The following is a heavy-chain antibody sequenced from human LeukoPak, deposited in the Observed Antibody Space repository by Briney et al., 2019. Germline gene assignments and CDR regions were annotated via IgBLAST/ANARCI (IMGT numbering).Heavy chain of an antibody. J-gene: IGHJ4*02. CDR1: GYTFTSYY. V-gene: IGHV1-46*01. D-gene: IGHD1-26*01. CDR3: ARRSGSYPYYFDY. Sequence: PWASVKVSCKASGYTFTSYYMHWVRQAPGQGLEWMGIINPSGGSTSYVQKFQGRVTMTRDMSTSTVYMELSSLRSEDTAVYYCARRSGSYPYYFDYWGQGTLVTVSS. CDR2: INPSGGST.